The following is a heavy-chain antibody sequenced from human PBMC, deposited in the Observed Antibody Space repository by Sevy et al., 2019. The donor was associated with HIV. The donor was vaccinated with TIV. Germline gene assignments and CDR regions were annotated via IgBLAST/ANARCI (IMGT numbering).Heavy chain of an antibody. V-gene: IGHV3-33*06. Sequence: GGSLRLSCAASGFTFSSYGMHWVRQAPGKGLEWVAVIWYDGSNKYYADSVKGGFTISRDNSKNTLYLQMNSLRAEDTAVYYCAKSGDLWLQPFYFDYWGQGFLVTVSS. J-gene: IGHJ4*02. CDR3: AKSGDLWLQPFYFDY. D-gene: IGHD5-18*01. CDR2: IWYDGSNK. CDR1: GFTFSSYG.